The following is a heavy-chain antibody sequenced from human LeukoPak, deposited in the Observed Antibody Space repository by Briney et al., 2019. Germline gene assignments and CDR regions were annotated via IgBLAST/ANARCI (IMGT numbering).Heavy chain of an antibody. D-gene: IGHD2-8*01. CDR1: GFTFSDYG. CDR3: AKDWANGDYIDH. V-gene: IGHV3-30*18. J-gene: IGHJ4*02. CDR2: VSYDGTNE. Sequence: PGRSLRLSCAASGFTFSDYGMHGVPQAPGKGLEGGAVVSYDGTNEKYRDPVKDSFTISRDNTKNTLSLQMNSLSADETAVYYCAKDWANGDYIDHWGQGTLVTVSS.